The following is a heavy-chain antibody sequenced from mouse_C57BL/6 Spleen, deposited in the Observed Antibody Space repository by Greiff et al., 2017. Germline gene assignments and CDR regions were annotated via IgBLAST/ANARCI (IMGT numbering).Heavy chain of an antibody. J-gene: IGHJ4*01. CDR2: IDPETGGT. D-gene: IGHD1-1*01. CDR1: GYTFTDYE. V-gene: IGHV1-15*01. CDR3: TIDYGSSPGYYAMDY. Sequence: VQLQQSGAELVRPGASVTLSCKASGYTFTDYEMHWVKQTPVHGLEWIGAIDPETGGTAYNQKFKGKAILTADKSSSTAYMELRSLTSQDSAVYYCTIDYGSSPGYYAMDYWGQGTSVTVSS.